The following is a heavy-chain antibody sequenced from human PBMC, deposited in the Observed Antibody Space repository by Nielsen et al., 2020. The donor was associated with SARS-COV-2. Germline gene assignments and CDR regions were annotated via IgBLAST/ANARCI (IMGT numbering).Heavy chain of an antibody. D-gene: IGHD4-17*01. CDR3: ARDYFGDYLDGFDI. CDR2: IHDSGTT. Sequence: SETLSLTCTVSGGSISRYYWSWIRQAPGKGLEWIGYIHDSGTTTYTPSLKSRVTISLDTSKNQFSLKLNSVTAADTAVYFCARDYFGDYLDGFDIWGQGTVVTVSS. CDR1: GGSISRYY. J-gene: IGHJ3*02. V-gene: IGHV4-59*01.